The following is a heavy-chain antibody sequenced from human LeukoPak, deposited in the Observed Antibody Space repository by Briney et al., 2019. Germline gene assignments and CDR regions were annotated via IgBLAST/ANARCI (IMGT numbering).Heavy chain of an antibody. CDR1: GYTFTSYG. CDR2: ISAYNGNT. J-gene: IGHJ4*02. D-gene: IGHD3-9*01. CDR3: ARAPRYFDWLSLDTGIDY. V-gene: IGHV1-18*01. Sequence: GASVKVSCKASGYTFTSYGISWVRQAPGQGLEWMGWISAYNGNTNYAQKLQGRVTMTTDTSTSTAYMELRSLRSDGTAVYYCARAPRYFDWLSLDTGIDYWGQGTLVTVSS.